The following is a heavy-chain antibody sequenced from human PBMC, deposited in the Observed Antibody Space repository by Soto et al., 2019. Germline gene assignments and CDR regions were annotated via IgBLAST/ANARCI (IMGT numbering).Heavy chain of an antibody. CDR3: ARGAMANFDY. D-gene: IGHD5-18*01. CDR1: GGTFGSHG. J-gene: IGHJ4*02. CDR2: FIAMLGTP. Sequence: GASVKVSCKASGGTFGSHGIAWVRQAPGQGLEWMGGFIAMLGTPTYAKKVQGRATITADESLTSSYLELRSLRSEDTAVYFCARGAMANFDYWGQGTLVTVSS. V-gene: IGHV1-69*13.